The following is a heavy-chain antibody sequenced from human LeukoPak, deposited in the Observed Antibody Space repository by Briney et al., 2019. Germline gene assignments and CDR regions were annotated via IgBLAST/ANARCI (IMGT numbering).Heavy chain of an antibody. D-gene: IGHD5-18*01. J-gene: IGHJ4*02. CDR3: AKGYLDTAMAT. V-gene: IGHV3-23*01. CDR2: ISSSGGST. CDR1: GFPFRSYA. Sequence: GGSLRLSGAACGFPFRSYAMSGVRQAPGKGLEWIEAISSSGGSTYYADSVKGRFTISRDNSKNTLYLQMNSLRAEDTAVYYCAKGYLDTAMATWGQGTLVTVSS.